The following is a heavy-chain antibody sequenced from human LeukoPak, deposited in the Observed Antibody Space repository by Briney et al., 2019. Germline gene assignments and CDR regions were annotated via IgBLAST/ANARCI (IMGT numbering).Heavy chain of an antibody. CDR1: GFTFSGYT. V-gene: IGHV3-23*01. Sequence: GGSLRLSCAASGFTFSGYTMSWVRQAPGKGLEWVSGIVFSGAYSYYADSVRGRFTISRDNSRNTLYLQMDSLRVDDTAIYYCAAKYSGKRAFDYWGQGTLVTVSS. J-gene: IGHJ4*02. CDR3: AAKYSGKRAFDY. CDR2: IVFSGAYS. D-gene: IGHD1-26*01.